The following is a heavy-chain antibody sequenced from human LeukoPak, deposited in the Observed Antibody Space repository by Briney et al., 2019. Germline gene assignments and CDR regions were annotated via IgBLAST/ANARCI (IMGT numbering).Heavy chain of an antibody. CDR1: GXSISSSNW. CDR3: ARGEEYGSGTVHFDY. CDR2: VHRSGGT. Sequence: SETLSLTCAVSGXSISSSNWWSWVRQPPGKGLEWIGEVHRSGGTNYNPSLKSRVTISADRSNNRFSLSLNSVTAADTAVFYCARGEEYGSGTVHFDYWGQGILVTVSS. D-gene: IGHD3-10*01. V-gene: IGHV4-4*02. J-gene: IGHJ4*02.